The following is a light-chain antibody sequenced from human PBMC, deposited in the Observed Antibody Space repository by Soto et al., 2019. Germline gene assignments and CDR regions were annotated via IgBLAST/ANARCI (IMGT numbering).Light chain of an antibody. Sequence: SVLTQPPSASGSPGQSVTISCTGTSSDVGKYDYVSWFQHHPGKAPKLMIYEVSNRPSGVSNRFSGSKSGNTASLTISGLQTEDEADYYCSSYTSSSTLYVFGTGTRSPS. J-gene: IGLJ1*01. V-gene: IGLV2-14*01. CDR2: EVS. CDR3: SSYTSSSTLYV. CDR1: SSDVGKYDY.